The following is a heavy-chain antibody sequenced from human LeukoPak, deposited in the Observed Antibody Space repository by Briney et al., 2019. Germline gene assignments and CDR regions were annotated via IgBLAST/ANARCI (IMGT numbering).Heavy chain of an antibody. D-gene: IGHD3-22*01. J-gene: IGHJ4*02. V-gene: IGHV3-30*02. CDR1: GFTFSTSD. CDR3: AVPYYYDSGGYTN. CDR2: IRFGGSDK. Sequence: PGGSLRLSCAASGFTFSTSDMHWVRQAPGKGLGWAAFIRFGGSDKYYVDSVKGRFTISRDNAKNLLYLQMNSLRAEDTAVYYCAVPYYYDSGGYTNWGQGTLVTVSS.